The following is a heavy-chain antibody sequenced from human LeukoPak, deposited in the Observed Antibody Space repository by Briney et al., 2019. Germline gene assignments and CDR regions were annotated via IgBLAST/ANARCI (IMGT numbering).Heavy chain of an antibody. Sequence: GGSLRLSCAASGFTFSSYSMNWVRQAPGKGLEWVSSISSSSSYIYYADSVKGRFTISRDNAKNSLYLQMNSLRAEDTAVYYCARWAIAVRYFDLWGRGTLVTVSS. D-gene: IGHD6-19*01. V-gene: IGHV3-21*01. CDR3: ARWAIAVRYFDL. CDR2: ISSSSSYI. J-gene: IGHJ2*01. CDR1: GFTFSSYS.